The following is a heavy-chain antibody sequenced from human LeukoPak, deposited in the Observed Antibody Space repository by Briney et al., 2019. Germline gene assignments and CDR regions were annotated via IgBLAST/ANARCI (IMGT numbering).Heavy chain of an antibody. V-gene: IGHV1-18*01. CDR2: ISAYNGNT. D-gene: IGHD2-21*02. Sequence: ASVTLSCTASGYTFTSYGISWVRQAPGQGLEWMGWISAYNGNTNYAQKLQGRVTMTTDTSTSTAYMELRSLRSDDTAVYYCARFERWRRPAYYFDYWGQGTLVTVSS. CDR1: GYTFTSYG. CDR3: ARFERWRRPAYYFDY. J-gene: IGHJ4*02.